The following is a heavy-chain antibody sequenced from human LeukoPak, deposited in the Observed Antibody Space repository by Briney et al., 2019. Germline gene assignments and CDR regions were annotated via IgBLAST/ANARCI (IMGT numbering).Heavy chain of an antibody. Sequence: GSPLTLPCAASGFSFRSYDMQWVPQAPGKGQERVAVISYDGSNKYYADSVKGRFTISRDNSKNTLYLQMNSLKAEDTAVYYCARDRRGYSGYDSAGMDVWGKGTTVTVSS. V-gene: IGHV3-30*01. D-gene: IGHD5-12*01. J-gene: IGHJ6*04. CDR1: GFSFRSYD. CDR2: ISYDGSNK. CDR3: ARDRRGYSGYDSAGMDV.